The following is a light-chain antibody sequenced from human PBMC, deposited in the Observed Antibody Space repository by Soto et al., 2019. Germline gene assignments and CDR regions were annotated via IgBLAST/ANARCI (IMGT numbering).Light chain of an antibody. J-gene: IGKJ4*01. CDR2: KAS. CDR3: QQYNSYLLP. Sequence: DIQMTQSPSTLSASVGDRVTITCRASQSISSWLAWYQQKPGKAPKLLIYKASSLESVVPSRFSGRGSGTEFTLTISSLQPDDVATYYCQQYNSYLLPFGGGTKVEIK. CDR1: QSISSW. V-gene: IGKV1-5*03.